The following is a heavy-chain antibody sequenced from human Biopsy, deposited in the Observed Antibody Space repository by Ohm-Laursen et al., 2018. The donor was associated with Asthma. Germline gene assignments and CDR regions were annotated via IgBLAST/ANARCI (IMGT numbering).Heavy chain of an antibody. D-gene: IGHD2-2*01. V-gene: IGHV1-69*13. CDR3: ARKAGSCISRTCYSLDF. CDR1: GGTFNTYV. Sequence: SVKVSCKSLGGTFNTYVIGWVRQAPGQGLEWMGGINSVFGTTTYPQKFQDRVTITADDSTATVYMELSSLRSEDTAVYYCARKAGSCISRTCYSLDFWGQGTLVTVSS. CDR2: INSVFGTT. J-gene: IGHJ4*02.